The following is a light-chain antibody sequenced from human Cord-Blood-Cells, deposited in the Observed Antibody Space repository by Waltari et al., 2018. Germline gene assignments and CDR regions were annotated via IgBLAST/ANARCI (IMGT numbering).Light chain of an antibody. V-gene: IGLV2-14*01. CDR2: DVS. CDR3: SSYTSSSTLV. CDR1: TSDVGGHNS. J-gene: IGLJ3*02. Sequence: QSALTQPASVSGSPGQSITIYCTGTTSDVGGHNSVSWYQQHPGKAPKLMIYDVSNRPSGVSNRFSGSKSGNTASLTISGLQAEDEADYYCSSYTSSSTLVFGGGTKLTVL.